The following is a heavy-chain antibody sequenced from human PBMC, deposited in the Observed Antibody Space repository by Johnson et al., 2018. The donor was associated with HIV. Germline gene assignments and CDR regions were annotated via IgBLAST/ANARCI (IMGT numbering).Heavy chain of an antibody. V-gene: IGHV3-30*03. Sequence: VQLVESGGGLIQPGGSLRLSCAASGFTVSSNYMSWVRQAPGKGLQWVAVISYDGKNKYYAASVKGRFTISRDNSKNTLYLQMNSLRAEDTAVYYCARGDGATGYHDAFDIWGQGTMVTVSS. CDR2: ISYDGKNK. D-gene: IGHD1-26*01. CDR1: GFTVSSNY. J-gene: IGHJ3*02. CDR3: ARGDGATGYHDAFDI.